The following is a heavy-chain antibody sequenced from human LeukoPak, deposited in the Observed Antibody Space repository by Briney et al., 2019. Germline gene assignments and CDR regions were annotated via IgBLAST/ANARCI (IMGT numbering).Heavy chain of an antibody. J-gene: IGHJ2*01. CDR1: GGSFSGYY. D-gene: IGHD6-13*01. CDR2: INHSGST. V-gene: IGHV4-34*01. CDR3: ARDQVPRLAAASVWYFDL. Sequence: SDTLSLTCAVYGGSFSGYYWSWIRQPPGKGLEWIGEINHSGSTNYNPSLKSRVTISVDTSKNQFSLKLSSVTDADTAVYYCARDQVPRLAAASVWYFDLWGRGTLVTVSS.